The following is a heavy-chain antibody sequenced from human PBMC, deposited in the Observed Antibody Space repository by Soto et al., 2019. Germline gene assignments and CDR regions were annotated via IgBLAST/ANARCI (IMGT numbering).Heavy chain of an antibody. J-gene: IGHJ6*02. CDR2: IKSKTDGGTT. Sequence: GRSLRLSCAASGFTFSNAWMNWVRQAPGKGLEWVGRIKSKTDGGTTDYAAPVKGRFTISRDDSKNTLYLQMNSLKTEDTAVYYCTTLPQGEVAGYYYYVMDVCGQGTTVTVSS. D-gene: IGHD5-12*01. CDR1: GFTFSNAW. CDR3: TTLPQGEVAGYYYYVMDV. V-gene: IGHV3-15*07.